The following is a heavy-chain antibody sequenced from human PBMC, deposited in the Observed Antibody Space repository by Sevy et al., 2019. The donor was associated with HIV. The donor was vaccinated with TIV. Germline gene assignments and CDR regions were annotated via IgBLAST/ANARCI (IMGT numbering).Heavy chain of an antibody. J-gene: IGHJ5*02. CDR3: ARDVRSIAARNNWFDP. Sequence: ASVKVSCKASGYTFTGYYMHWVRQAPGQGLEWMGRTTPNCGGTNCAQKFQGRVTMTRDTSISTAYMELSRLRSDDTAMYYCARDVRSIAARNNWFDPWVQGTLVTVSS. V-gene: IGHV1-2*06. CDR2: TTPNCGGT. CDR1: GYTFTGYY. D-gene: IGHD6-6*01.